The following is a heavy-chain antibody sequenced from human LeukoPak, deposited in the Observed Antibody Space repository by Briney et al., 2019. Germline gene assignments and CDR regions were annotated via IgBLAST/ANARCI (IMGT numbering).Heavy chain of an antibody. CDR2: VYHNGTP. J-gene: IGHJ6*02. D-gene: IGHD1-1*01. V-gene: IGHV4-4*02. CDR3: ATAPILRGEAGEQYKYGMDV. Sequence: SGTLSLTCAVSVGSISSGNWWSWVRQSPGKGLEWIGEVYHNGTPNYDPSLKSRVTISADTFKNHFSLKLTSVTAADTAVYYCATAPILRGEAGEQYKYGMDVWGQGTTVIVSS. CDR1: VGSISSGNW.